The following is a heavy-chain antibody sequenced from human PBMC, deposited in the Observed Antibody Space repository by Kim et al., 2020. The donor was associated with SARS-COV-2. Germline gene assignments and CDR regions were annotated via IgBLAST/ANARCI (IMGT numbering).Heavy chain of an antibody. CDR1: GFTFSSYA. CDR3: ARSSTSCSACFDY. J-gene: IGHJ4*02. CDR2: ISSNGGST. Sequence: GGSLRLSCAASGFTFSSYAMHWVRQAPGKGLEYVSAISSNGGSTYYANSVKGRFTISRDNSKNTLYLQMGSLRAEDMAVYYCARSSTSCSACFDYWGQGT. V-gene: IGHV3-64*01. D-gene: IGHD2-2*01.